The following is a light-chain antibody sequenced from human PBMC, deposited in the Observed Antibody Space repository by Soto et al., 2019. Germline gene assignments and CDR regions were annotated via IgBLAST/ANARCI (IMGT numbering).Light chain of an antibody. J-gene: IGLJ1*01. V-gene: IGLV2-14*03. CDR3: CSYADGSIYF. CDR2: YVD. Sequence: QSALTQPASVSGSPGQSFTISCTGTSRDVGAYDYVSWYLQYPDKAPQLLIYYVDHRPSGVSSRFSGSKSGNTASLTISGLQAADEGDYYCCSYADGSIYFFGTGTKGTV. CDR1: SRDVGAYDY.